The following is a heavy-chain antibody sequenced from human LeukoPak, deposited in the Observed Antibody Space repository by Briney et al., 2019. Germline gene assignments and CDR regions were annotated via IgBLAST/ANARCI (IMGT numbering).Heavy chain of an antibody. D-gene: IGHD6-19*01. CDR2: ISDGGGAT. CDR1: GFTFSSYA. V-gene: IGHV3-23*01. Sequence: GGSLGLSCAASGFTFSSYAMTWVRQAPGKGLEWVSGISDGGGATYYADSVKGRFTLSRDNSKNTLYLQMNSLRADDTAVYYCAGAFSGWSPKFWGQGTLVTVSS. CDR3: AGAFSGWSPKF. J-gene: IGHJ4*02.